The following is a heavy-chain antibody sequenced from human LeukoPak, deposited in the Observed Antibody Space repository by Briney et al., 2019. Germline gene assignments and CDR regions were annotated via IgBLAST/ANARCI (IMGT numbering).Heavy chain of an antibody. V-gene: IGHV4-39*01. J-gene: IGHJ4*02. Sequence: PSETLSLTXTVSGGSISSSSYYWGWIRQPPGKGLEWIGSIYYSGSTYYNPSLKSRVTISVDTSKNQFSLKLSSVTAADTAVYYCARQPNPLYSYGYYFDYWGQGTLVTVSS. CDR3: ARQPNPLYSYGYYFDY. CDR2: IYYSGST. D-gene: IGHD5-18*01. CDR1: GGSISSSSYY.